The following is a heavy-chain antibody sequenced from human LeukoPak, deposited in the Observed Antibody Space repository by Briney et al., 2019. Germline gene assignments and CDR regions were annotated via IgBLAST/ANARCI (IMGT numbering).Heavy chain of an antibody. J-gene: IGHJ3*02. Sequence: PSETLSLTCTVSGGSISSGSYYWSWIRQPAGKGLEWIGRIYTSGSTNYNPSLKSRVTISVDTSKNQFSLKLSSVTAADTAVYYCARDPRGYCDSSGFHDAFDIWGQGTMVTVSS. V-gene: IGHV4-61*02. CDR3: ARDPRGYCDSSGFHDAFDI. D-gene: IGHD3-22*01. CDR2: IYTSGST. CDR1: GGSISSGSYY.